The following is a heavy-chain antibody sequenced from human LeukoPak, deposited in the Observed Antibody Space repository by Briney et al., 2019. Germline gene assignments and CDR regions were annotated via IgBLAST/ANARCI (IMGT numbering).Heavy chain of an antibody. CDR2: IKPDGSDK. D-gene: IGHD1-26*01. Sequence: GGSLILSCAASGFIVSSNYMSWVRQAGGKGLEWVANIKPDGSDKYYVDSVKGRFTISRDNAKNSLYLQMNSPRAEDTAVYYCARDVGSGLWDYWGQGTLVTVSS. J-gene: IGHJ4*02. CDR3: ARDVGSGLWDY. CDR1: GFIVSSNY. V-gene: IGHV3-7*05.